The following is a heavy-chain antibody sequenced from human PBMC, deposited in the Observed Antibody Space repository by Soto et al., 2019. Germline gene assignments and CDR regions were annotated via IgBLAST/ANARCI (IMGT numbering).Heavy chain of an antibody. Sequence: QIQLVQSGPEVKKPGASVKVSCKTAGYTFTNYGVSWVRQAPGQGLEWMGWISGYNGNTEYAQNFQDRVTMTTDTSTSISDTELRSLTSDDTAVYFSARGGGGFEDYWGQGTLVGVSS. D-gene: IGHD3-16*01. CDR1: GYTFTNYG. V-gene: IGHV1-18*01. J-gene: IGHJ4*02. CDR3: ARGGGGFEDY. CDR2: ISGYNGNT.